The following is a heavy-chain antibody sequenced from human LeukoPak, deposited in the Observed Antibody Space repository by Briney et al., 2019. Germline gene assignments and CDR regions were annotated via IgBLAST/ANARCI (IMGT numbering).Heavy chain of an antibody. CDR3: ARDGGYGMDV. V-gene: IGHV3-30*04. D-gene: IGHD3-3*01. J-gene: IGHJ6*02. Sequence: PGRSLRLSCAASGFTFSNYAMHWVRQAPGKGLEWVAVISYEGSDKYYADSVKGRFTISRDSSKNTLYLQMNSLRAEDTAVYYCARDGGYGMDVWGQGTTVTVSS. CDR2: ISYEGSDK. CDR1: GFTFSNYA.